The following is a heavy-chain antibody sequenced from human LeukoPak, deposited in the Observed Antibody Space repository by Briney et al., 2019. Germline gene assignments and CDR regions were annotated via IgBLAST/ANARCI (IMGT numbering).Heavy chain of an antibody. CDR2: ISSSSSHI. J-gene: IGHJ4*02. Sequence: GGSLRLSCAASGFTFSSYSMNWVRQAPGKGLEWVSSISSSSSHIYYADSVKGRFTISRDNAKNSLYLQMNSLRAEDTAVYYCARDRGPYSSGWFFDYWGQGTLVTVSS. V-gene: IGHV3-21*01. D-gene: IGHD6-19*01. CDR3: ARDRGPYSSGWFFDY. CDR1: GFTFSSYS.